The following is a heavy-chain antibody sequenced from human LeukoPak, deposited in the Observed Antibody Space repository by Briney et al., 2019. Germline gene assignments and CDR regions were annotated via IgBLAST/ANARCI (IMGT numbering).Heavy chain of an antibody. CDR1: GYTFTGYY. J-gene: IGHJ4*02. Sequence: GASVKVSCKASGYTFTGYYIHWVRQAPGQGLEWMGWINPNSGDTHYARKFQGRVAMTSDTSINTAYMDLSSLKSDDTAVYYCARIPLNLQDYWGQGTLVIVSS. V-gene: IGHV1-2*02. CDR2: INPNSGDT. CDR3: ARIPLNLQDY.